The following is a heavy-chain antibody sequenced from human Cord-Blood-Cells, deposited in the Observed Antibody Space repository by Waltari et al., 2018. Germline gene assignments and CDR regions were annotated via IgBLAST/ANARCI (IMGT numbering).Heavy chain of an antibody. D-gene: IGHD5-18*01. CDR1: GGSFSGYY. CDR2: INHSGST. V-gene: IGHV4-34*01. J-gene: IGHJ4*02. Sequence: QVQLQQWGAGLLKPSETLSLTCAVYGGSFSGYYWSWIRQPPGKGLEWIGEINHSGSTNHNPSLKSRGTISVDTSKNQFSLKLSSVTAADTAVYYCARGGNVDTAMVYWGQGTLVTVSS. CDR3: ARGGNVDTAMVY.